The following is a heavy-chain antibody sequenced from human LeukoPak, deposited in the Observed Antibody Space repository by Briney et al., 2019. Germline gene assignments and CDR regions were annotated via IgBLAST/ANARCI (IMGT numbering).Heavy chain of an antibody. CDR1: GFTFSSYW. Sequence: PGGPLRLSCAASGFTFSSYWMSWVRQAPGKGLEWVANIKQDGSEKYYVGSVKGRFTISRDNAKNSLYLQMNSLRAEDTAVYYCARARWDYYYGMDVWGQGTTVTVSS. CDR2: IKQDGSEK. J-gene: IGHJ6*02. D-gene: IGHD1-26*01. V-gene: IGHV3-7*01. CDR3: ARARWDYYYGMDV.